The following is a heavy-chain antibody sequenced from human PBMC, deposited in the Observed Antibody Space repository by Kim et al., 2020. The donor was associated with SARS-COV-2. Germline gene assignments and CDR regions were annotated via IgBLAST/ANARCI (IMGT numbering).Heavy chain of an antibody. V-gene: IGHV5-51*01. J-gene: IGHJ4*02. CDR2: IYPGDSDT. CDR1: GYSFTNYW. Sequence: GESLKISCTASGYSFTNYWIGWVRQMPGKGLEWMGIIYPGDSDTKYSPSFQGQVTISADESLSTGYLQWRSLKASETATYYCARAPSGTLTPYYFDFWGQGTLVTVSS. D-gene: IGHD1-26*01. CDR3: ARAPSGTLTPYYFDF.